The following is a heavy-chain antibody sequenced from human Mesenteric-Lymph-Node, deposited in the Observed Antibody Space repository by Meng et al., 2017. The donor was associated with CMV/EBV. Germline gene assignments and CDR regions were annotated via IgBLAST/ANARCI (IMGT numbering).Heavy chain of an antibody. CDR1: GASVSSGRYY. CDR3: ASWSAANWFDP. V-gene: IGHV4-61*01. D-gene: IGHD6-13*01. CDR2: IHYSGST. J-gene: IGHJ5*02. Sequence: CTVSGASVSSGRYYWTWIRQPPGKGLEWIGYIHYSGSTNYNPSLKSRVTISIDTSKNQFSLRLSSVTAADTAVYYCASWSAANWFDPWGQGTLVTVSS.